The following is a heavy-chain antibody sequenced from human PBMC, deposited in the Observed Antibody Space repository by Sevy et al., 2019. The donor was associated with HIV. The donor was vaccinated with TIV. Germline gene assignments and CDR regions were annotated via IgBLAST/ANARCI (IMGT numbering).Heavy chain of an antibody. CDR1: GFTFSSYA. D-gene: IGHD5-18*01. CDR3: AQVGLRGYSYGYPPNFDY. CDR2: ISGSGGST. Sequence: GGSLRLSCAASGFTFSSYAMSWVRQAPGKGLEWVSAISGSGGSTYYADSVKGRFTISRDNSKNTLYLQMNSLRAEDTAVYYCAQVGLRGYSYGYPPNFDYWGQGTLVTVSS. J-gene: IGHJ4*02. V-gene: IGHV3-23*01.